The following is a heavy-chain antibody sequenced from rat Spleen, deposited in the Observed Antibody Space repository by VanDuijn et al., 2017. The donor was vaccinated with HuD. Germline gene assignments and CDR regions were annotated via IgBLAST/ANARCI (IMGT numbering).Heavy chain of an antibody. CDR1: GFTLSDYV. CDR3: SREGLYGNFFDY. D-gene: IGHD1-11*01. V-gene: IGHV5-19*01. Sequence: EVQLVESGGGLVQPGGSMRLSCEGSGFTLSDYVMHWIRQSPGKGLEWISSITTTGGSTYYSGSVKGRFTISRDNAKSTLYLQMASLRSEDTATYYCSREGLYGNFFDYCGQGVMVTVSS. J-gene: IGHJ2*01. CDR2: ITTTGGST.